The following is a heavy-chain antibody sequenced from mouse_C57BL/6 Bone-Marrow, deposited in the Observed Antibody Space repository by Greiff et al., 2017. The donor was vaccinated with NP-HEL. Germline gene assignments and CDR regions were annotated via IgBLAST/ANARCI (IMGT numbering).Heavy chain of an antibody. J-gene: IGHJ4*01. V-gene: IGHV5-4*01. CDR2: ISDGGSYT. Sequence: EVQLVESGGGLVKPGGSLKLSCAASGFTFSSYAMSWVRQTPGKRLEWVATISDGGSYTYYPDNVKGRFTISRDNAKNTLYLQMSHLKSEDTAMYYCARGYGNYDGDYAMDYWGQGTSVTVSS. D-gene: IGHD2-1*01. CDR3: ARGYGNYDGDYAMDY. CDR1: GFTFSSYA.